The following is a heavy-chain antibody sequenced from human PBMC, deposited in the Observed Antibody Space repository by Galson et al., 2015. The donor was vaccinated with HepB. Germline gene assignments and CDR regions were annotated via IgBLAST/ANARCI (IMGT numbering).Heavy chain of an antibody. Sequence: SLRLSCAASGFTVSSNYMSWVRQAPGKGLEWVSIIYSGGSTYYADSVKGRFTISRDNSKNTLFLQMNSLRAEDTAVYYCASLYPSENYRDYWGQGTLVTVSS. D-gene: IGHD2/OR15-2a*01. CDR2: IYSGGST. CDR3: ASLYPSENYRDY. CDR1: GFTVSSNY. V-gene: IGHV3-66*01. J-gene: IGHJ4*02.